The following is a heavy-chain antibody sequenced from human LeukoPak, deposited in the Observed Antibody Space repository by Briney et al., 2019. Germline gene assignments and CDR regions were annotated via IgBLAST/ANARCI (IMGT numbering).Heavy chain of an antibody. Sequence: PGGSLRLSCAASGFTFSSYWMSWVRQAPGKGLEWVASIKEDGSERQYVDSVKGRFSISRDNTKGSLFLQLNSLRAEDTAVYYCARGGGLDVWGQGATVTVSS. V-gene: IGHV3-7*03. D-gene: IGHD3-16*01. J-gene: IGHJ6*02. CDR2: IKEDGSER. CDR1: GFTFSSYW. CDR3: ARGGGLDV.